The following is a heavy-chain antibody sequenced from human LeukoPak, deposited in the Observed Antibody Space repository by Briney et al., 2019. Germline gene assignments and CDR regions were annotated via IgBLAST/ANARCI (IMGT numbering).Heavy chain of an antibody. D-gene: IGHD6-19*01. CDR2: IIPIFGTA. V-gene: IGHV1-69*05. CDR1: GGTFSSYA. Sequence: ASVKVSCKASGGTFSSYAISWVRQAPGQGLEWMGRIIPIFGTANYAQKFQGRVTITTDESTSTAYMELSSLRSEDTAVYYCARDLAVAGLTYCYYYYMDVWGKGTTVTVSS. CDR3: ARDLAVAGLTYCYYYYMDV. J-gene: IGHJ6*03.